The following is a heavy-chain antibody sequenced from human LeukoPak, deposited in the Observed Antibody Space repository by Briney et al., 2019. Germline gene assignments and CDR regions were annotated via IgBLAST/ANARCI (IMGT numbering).Heavy chain of an antibody. J-gene: IGHJ4*02. Sequence: NPGGSLRLSCAASGFTFSNAWMSWVRQAPGKGLEWVGRIKSKTDGGTTDYAAPVKGRFTISRDDSKNTLYLQMHSLKTEDTAVYYCSAVSSPWLGTPFPDPDYWGQGTLVTVSS. CDR1: GFTFSNAW. CDR2: IKSKTDGGTT. CDR3: SAVSSPWLGTPFPDPDY. D-gene: IGHD6-19*01. V-gene: IGHV3-15*01.